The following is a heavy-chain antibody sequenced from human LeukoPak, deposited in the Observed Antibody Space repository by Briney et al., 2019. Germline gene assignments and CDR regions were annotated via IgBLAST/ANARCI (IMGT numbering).Heavy chain of an antibody. CDR1: GFTFSSYW. D-gene: IGHD2/OR15-2a*01. CDR3: ARDNIWAFDI. V-gene: IGHV3-7*03. Sequence: GGSPRLSCAASGFTFSSYWMSWVRQAPGKGLEWVANIKQDGSEKYYVDSVKGRFTISRDDAKTSVYLQMNSLRDEDTAMYYCARDNIWAFDIWGQGTMVTVSS. J-gene: IGHJ3*02. CDR2: IKQDGSEK.